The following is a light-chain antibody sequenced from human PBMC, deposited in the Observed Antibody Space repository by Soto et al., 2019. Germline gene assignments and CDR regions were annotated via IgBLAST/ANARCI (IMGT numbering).Light chain of an antibody. Sequence: QSALTQPPSASGSPGQSVTISCSGSRDDVGGYNYVSWFQHLPGKAPRLLIYEVSKRPSGVPARFSGSKSGNTASLTVSGLQADDEAIYYWSSYVTSNAVVFGGGTKLTVL. V-gene: IGLV2-8*01. J-gene: IGLJ2*01. CDR2: EVS. CDR3: SSYVTSNAVV. CDR1: RDDVGGYNY.